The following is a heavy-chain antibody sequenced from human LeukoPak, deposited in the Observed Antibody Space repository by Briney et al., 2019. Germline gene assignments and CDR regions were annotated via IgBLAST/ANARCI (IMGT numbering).Heavy chain of an antibody. D-gene: IGHD3-10*01. CDR1: GGSISTGSYY. CDR2: FFYSGTT. CDR3: AKSDGYGLVDMWARSTMD. V-gene: IGHV4-39*07. Sequence: SETLSLTCTVSGGSISTGSYYWCWVRHPPGKGLECVGNFFYSGTTYYRPFLKRRVTISLDTSKNHFSRMLYSVTAADPAIYYRAKSDGYGLVDMWARSTMD. J-gene: IGHJ6*01.